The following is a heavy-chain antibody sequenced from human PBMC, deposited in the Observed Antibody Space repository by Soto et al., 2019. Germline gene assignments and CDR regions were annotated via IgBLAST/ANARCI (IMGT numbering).Heavy chain of an antibody. D-gene: IGHD3-10*01. CDR1: GFTFSPFW. Sequence: PGGSLRLSCAASGFTFSPFWMHWVRQAPGKGLVWLSHINSDGSTIVYADSVKGRFTTSRDNAKNTLYLQMNSLRVEDTAVYYCVRDRGHPDSFDLWGQGTMVTVSS. CDR3: VRDRGHPDSFDL. J-gene: IGHJ3*01. V-gene: IGHV3-74*01. CDR2: INSDGSTI.